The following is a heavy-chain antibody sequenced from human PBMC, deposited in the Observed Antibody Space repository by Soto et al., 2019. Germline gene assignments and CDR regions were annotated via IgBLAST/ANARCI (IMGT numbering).Heavy chain of an antibody. CDR1: GCTFSNAW. CDR2: IKSKTDGGTT. CDR3: TTEVLRFYDGGDY. D-gene: IGHD3-3*01. V-gene: IGHV3-15*01. J-gene: IGHJ4*02. Sequence: GGSLSLSCAASGCTFSNAWMSWVRPAPGKGLEWVGRIKSKTDGGTTDYAAPVKGRFTISRDDSKNTLYLQMNSLKTEDTAVYYCTTEVLRFYDGGDYWGQGTLVTVSS.